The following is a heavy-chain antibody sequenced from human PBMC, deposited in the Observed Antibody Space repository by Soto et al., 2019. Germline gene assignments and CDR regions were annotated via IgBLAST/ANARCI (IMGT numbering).Heavy chain of an antibody. J-gene: IGHJ4*02. V-gene: IGHV2-26*01. CDR1: GFSLSKARMG. Sequence: QVTLKESGPVLVKPTETLTLTCSVSGFSLSKARMGVSWIRQPPGKALEWLAHIFWNDERSHNTSLKSRLPIPRGKSKRPGVRTTTNVSTVDTGTYFGSRPLSEGLPKSPCDSWGQGALATVSS. CDR2: IFWNDER. CDR3: SRPLSEGLPKSPCDS.